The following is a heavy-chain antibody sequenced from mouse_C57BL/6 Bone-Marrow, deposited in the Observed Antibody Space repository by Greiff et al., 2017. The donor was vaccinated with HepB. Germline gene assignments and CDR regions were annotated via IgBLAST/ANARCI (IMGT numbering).Heavy chain of an antibody. CDR3: ARSLYYYGSSAGFAY. D-gene: IGHD1-1*01. J-gene: IGHJ3*01. CDR1: GFTFTDYY. V-gene: IGHV7-3*01. CDR2: IRNKANGYTT. Sequence: EVQGVESGGGLVQPGGSLSLSCAASGFTFTDYYMSWVRQPPGKALEWLGFIRNKANGYTTEYSASVKGRFTISRDNSQSILYLQMNALRAEDSATYYCARSLYYYGSSAGFAYWGQGTLVTVSA.